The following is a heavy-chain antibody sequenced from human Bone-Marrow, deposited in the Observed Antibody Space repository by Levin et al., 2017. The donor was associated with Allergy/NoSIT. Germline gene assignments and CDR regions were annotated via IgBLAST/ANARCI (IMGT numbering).Heavy chain of an antibody. Sequence: GGSLRLSCAASGFRFSNYAMTWVRQAPGKGLEWVSTISGYGTNTFYADSMRGRFTISKDNSKNLLYLQINSLRVEDTAVYYCAKGWLQSEYFDYWGQGTLVTVSS. V-gene: IGHV3-23*01. J-gene: IGHJ4*02. CDR3: AKGWLQSEYFDY. CDR2: ISGYGTNT. CDR1: GFRFSNYA. D-gene: IGHD5-24*01.